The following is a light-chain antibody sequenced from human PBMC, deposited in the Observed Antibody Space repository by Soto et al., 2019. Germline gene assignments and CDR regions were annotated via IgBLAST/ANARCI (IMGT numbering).Light chain of an antibody. V-gene: IGKV3-20*01. CDR1: QSVSNSY. CDR3: QQYGSSPRT. CDR2: GAS. Sequence: EIVLTQSPGTLSLSPGERATLSCRASQSVSNSYLAWYQQKPGQAPRLLIYGASSRATGIPDRFSGSGSGTDFPPTISRLEPEDFAVYYCQQYGSSPRTFGQGTKVEIK. J-gene: IGKJ1*01.